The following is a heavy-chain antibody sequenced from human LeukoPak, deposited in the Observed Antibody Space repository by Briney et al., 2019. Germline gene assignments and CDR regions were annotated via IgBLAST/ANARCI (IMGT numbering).Heavy chain of an antibody. J-gene: IGHJ3*02. V-gene: IGHV3-11*04. CDR1: GFTFSDYY. CDR2: ISSSGSTI. Sequence: GGSLRLSCAASGFTFSDYYMSWIRQAPGKGLEWVSYISSSGSTIYYADSVKGRFTISRDNAKNSLYLQMNSLRAEDTAVYYCARTGYYYDSSGYYDAFDIWGQGTMVTVSS. D-gene: IGHD3-22*01. CDR3: ARTGYYYDSSGYYDAFDI.